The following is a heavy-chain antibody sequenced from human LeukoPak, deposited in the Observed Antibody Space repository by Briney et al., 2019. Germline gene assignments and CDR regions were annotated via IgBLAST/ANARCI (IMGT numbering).Heavy chain of an antibody. D-gene: IGHD2-2*01. J-gene: IGHJ6*03. CDR1: GFTFSSYA. Sequence: GGSLRLSCAASGFTFSSYAMNWARQAPGKGLEWVSSISSSSSYIYYADSVKGRFTISRDNAKNSLYLQMNSLRAEDTAVYYCARDAIVVPAAIRQGFMDVWGKGTTVTISS. CDR2: ISSSSSYI. V-gene: IGHV3-21*01. CDR3: ARDAIVVPAAIRQGFMDV.